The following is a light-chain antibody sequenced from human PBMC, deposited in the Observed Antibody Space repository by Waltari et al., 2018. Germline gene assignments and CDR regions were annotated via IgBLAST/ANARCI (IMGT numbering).Light chain of an antibody. CDR3: QQYGSSVLT. V-gene: IGKV3-20*01. CDR2: GAS. CDR1: QSVSSSY. J-gene: IGKJ4*01. Sequence: EIVLTQSPGTLSLSPGERATLSCRASQSVSSSYLAWYQQKPGQAPRLLIHGASSRATGIPDRFSGSGSGTDLTLTISRLEPEDFAVYYCQQYGSSVLTFGGGTKVEIK.